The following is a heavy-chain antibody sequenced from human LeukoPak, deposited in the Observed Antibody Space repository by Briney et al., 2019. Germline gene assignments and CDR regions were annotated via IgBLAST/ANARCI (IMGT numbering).Heavy chain of an antibody. V-gene: IGHV3-23*01. Sequence: PGGSLRLSRAASGFTFSSYAMGWVRQAPGKGLEWVSGTSDRGDYTYYADSVKGRFTISRDSSKNTLFLQMNSLRAEDTALYFCARKAQYNGHYPLDYWGQGTLVTVSS. CDR1: GFTFSSYA. D-gene: IGHD1-7*01. CDR2: TSDRGDYT. CDR3: ARKAQYNGHYPLDY. J-gene: IGHJ4*02.